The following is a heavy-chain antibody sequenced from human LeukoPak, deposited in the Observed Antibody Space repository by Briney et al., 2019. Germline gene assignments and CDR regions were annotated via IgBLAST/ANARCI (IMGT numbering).Heavy chain of an antibody. J-gene: IGHJ4*02. CDR1: GFTFSNYY. CDR2: IKQDGSEK. V-gene: IGHV3-7*01. D-gene: IGHD1-26*01. Sequence: GGPLRLSCSASGFTFSNYYMTWVRQAPGKAREWVAFIKQDGSEKAYVDSVKGRFTISRDNAKNSLYLQMDSLRAEDTAIYYCVRGSPVWEIWGQGALVSVCS. CDR3: VRGSPVWEI.